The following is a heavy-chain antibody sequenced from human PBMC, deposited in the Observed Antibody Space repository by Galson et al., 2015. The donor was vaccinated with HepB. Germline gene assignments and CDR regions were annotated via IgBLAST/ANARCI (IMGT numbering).Heavy chain of an antibody. CDR1: GFSFTTYN. CDR2: ILYNGINR. J-gene: IGHJ6*02. Sequence: SLRLSCAASGFSFTTYNMHWVRQAPGKGLECVAIILYNGINRDYADSVKGRFTISRDTSRSTLYLQINSLRPEDTAVYYCARGRQNTDRGGIYSGLDVWGQGTTVTVSS. V-gene: IGHV3-30-3*01. CDR3: ARGRQNTDRGGIYSGLDV. D-gene: IGHD5-18*01.